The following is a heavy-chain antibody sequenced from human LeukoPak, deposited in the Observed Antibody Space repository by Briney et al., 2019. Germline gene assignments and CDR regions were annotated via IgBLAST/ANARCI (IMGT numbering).Heavy chain of an antibody. D-gene: IGHD6-13*01. CDR1: GFTVSSNY. CDR2: IDHDGINT. J-gene: IGHJ5*02. CDR3: AKDNRGSSFNWFDP. Sequence: GGSLRLSCAASGFTVSSNYMSWVRQAPGKGLVWVSRIDHDGINTYYADSVKGRFTISRDNAKNSLYLQMNSLRAEDTALYYCAKDNRGSSFNWFDPWGQGTLVTVSS. V-gene: IGHV3-74*01.